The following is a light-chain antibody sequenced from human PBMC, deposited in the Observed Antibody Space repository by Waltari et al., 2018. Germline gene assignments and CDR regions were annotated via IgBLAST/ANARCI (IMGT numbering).Light chain of an antibody. Sequence: QSVLTQPASVSGSPGQSIIISCTGTYNDIGGYNSVSWFQQYPGKAPKLLLYDVSSRPSGVSNRFSGSKSGRTASLTVSGLQADDEADYYCGAYTSDSTLIFGGGTKLTVL. CDR3: GAYTSDSTLI. CDR1: YNDIGGYNS. V-gene: IGLV2-14*03. J-gene: IGLJ2*01. CDR2: DVS.